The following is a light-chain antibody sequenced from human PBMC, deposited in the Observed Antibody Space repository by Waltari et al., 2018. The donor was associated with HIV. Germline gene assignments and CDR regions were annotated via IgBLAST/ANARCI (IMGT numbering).Light chain of an antibody. Sequence: QSALTQPPSPSGSPGQSVTISCTGTRYNVGSYAYVSWFQLHPGKVPKRLVYEVSKRPSGVHDRFSGSTSGNTASLTVSGLQAEDEGDYYCCSYAGGNVFVFGTGTKVTVL. CDR2: EVS. CDR3: CSYAGGNVFV. CDR1: RYNVGSYAY. V-gene: IGLV2-8*01. J-gene: IGLJ1*01.